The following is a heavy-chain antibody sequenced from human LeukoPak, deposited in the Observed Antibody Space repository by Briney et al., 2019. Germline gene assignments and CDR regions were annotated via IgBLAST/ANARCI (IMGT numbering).Heavy chain of an antibody. CDR1: GFTFSSYS. Sequence: GGSLRLSCAASGFTFSSYSMNWVRKAPGKGLDWVSCISKSSSYIDYAGSVKGRFTISRDNAKNSLYLQMNSLRAEDTAVYYCASSYCSGGSCYGFDYWGQGTLVTVSS. V-gene: IGHV3-21*01. D-gene: IGHD2-15*01. CDR2: ISKSSSYI. CDR3: ASSYCSGGSCYGFDY. J-gene: IGHJ4*02.